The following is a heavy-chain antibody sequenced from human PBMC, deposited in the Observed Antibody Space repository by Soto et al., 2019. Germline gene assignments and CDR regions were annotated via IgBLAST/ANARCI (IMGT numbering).Heavy chain of an antibody. CDR1: GFNFSSYD. V-gene: IGHV3-13*01. D-gene: IGHD2-15*01. Sequence: EVQLVESGGGLVQPGGSLRLSCEASGFNFSSYDMHWVRQATGKGLEWVSVIGTAGDTFYTGSVKGRFTISRENGKNSXYLXMNSLRXXDTAVYYCARAGQGXXXXXXSCYLGASDIWGQGTMVTVSS. CDR3: ARAGQGXXXXXXSCYLGASDI. CDR2: IGTAGDT. J-gene: IGHJ3*02.